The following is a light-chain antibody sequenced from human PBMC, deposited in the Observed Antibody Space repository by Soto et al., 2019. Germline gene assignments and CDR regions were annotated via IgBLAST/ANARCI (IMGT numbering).Light chain of an antibody. CDR2: TAS. V-gene: IGKV1-39*01. J-gene: IGKJ1*01. CDR1: QSIRSY. CDR3: QQSYSIPRT. Sequence: DIPMTQSPSSLSASVGDRVTITCRASQSIRSYLNWYQQERGKAPKLLIYTASSLQSGVSSRFSGSGSGTDFTLTITSLQPEDFATYYCQQSYSIPRTFGQGTEVEIK.